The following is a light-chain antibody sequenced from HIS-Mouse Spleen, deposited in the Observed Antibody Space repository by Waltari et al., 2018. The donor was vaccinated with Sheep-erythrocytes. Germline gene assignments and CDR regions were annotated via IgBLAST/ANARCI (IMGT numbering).Light chain of an antibody. V-gene: IGLV2-23*01. CDR3: CSYAGSSTPWV. CDR2: EGS. CDR1: SSDVGSYNL. J-gene: IGLJ3*02. Sequence: QSALTQPASVSGSPGQSITISCTGTSSDVGSYNLVSWYQQHPGKAPKLMIYEGSKLPSGVSKRFSGSKSGNTASLTISGVQAEDEADYYCCSYAGSSTPWVFGGGTKLTVL.